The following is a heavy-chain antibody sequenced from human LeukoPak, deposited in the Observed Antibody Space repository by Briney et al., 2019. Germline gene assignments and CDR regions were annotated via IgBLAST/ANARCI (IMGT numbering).Heavy chain of an antibody. CDR3: ARDRDYYESSGSRLFDP. D-gene: IGHD3-22*01. CDR2: INPSGGST. CDR1: GYTFTSYS. Sequence: VASVKVSCKASGYTFTSYSMHWVRQAPGQGLEWMGIINPSGGSTSYAQKFQVRVTMTRDTSTSTVYMELSSLRSEDTAVYYCARDRDYYESSGSRLFDPWGQGTLVTVSS. J-gene: IGHJ5*02. V-gene: IGHV1-46*01.